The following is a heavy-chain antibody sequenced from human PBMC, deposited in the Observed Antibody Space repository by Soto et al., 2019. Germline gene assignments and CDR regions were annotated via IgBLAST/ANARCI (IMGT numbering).Heavy chain of an antibody. CDR1: GFTFTNYA. Sequence: GGSLRLSCAASGFTFTNYAMSWVRQAPGKGLEWVSLISASVGSTHYADSVKGRFTISRDKSKNTLYLQMNSLRAEDTAVYYCAKDLGAAPGTGDGFDYWGQGTLVTVSS. V-gene: IGHV3-23*01. J-gene: IGHJ4*02. CDR3: AKDLGAAPGTGDGFDY. D-gene: IGHD6-13*01. CDR2: ISASVGST.